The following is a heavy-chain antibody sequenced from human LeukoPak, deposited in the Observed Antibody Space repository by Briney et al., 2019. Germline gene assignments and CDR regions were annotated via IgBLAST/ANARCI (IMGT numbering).Heavy chain of an antibody. D-gene: IGHD6-19*01. V-gene: IGHV4-39*01. CDR1: GGSINRSSYY. J-gene: IGHJ4*02. CDR2: IYYNGRT. Sequence: SETLSLTCNVSGGSINRSSYYWGWIRQPPGKGLEWIGSIYYNGRTYYNPSLRNRVTISVDTSKNQFSLKLSSVTAADLAVYYCARPLSSGWYPFEFWGQGILVTVSS. CDR3: ARPLSSGWYPFEF.